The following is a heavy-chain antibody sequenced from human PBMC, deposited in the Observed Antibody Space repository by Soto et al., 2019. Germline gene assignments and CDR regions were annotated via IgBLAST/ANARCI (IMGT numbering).Heavy chain of an antibody. J-gene: IGHJ6*02. CDR2: TYYRSKWYN. CDR1: GDSVSSNSGA. V-gene: IGHV6-1*01. Sequence: PSQTLSLTCAIPGDSVSSNSGAWHWIRQSPSRGLEWLGRTYYRSKWYNDYAVSVKSRITINPDTSKNQFSLQLNSVTPEDTAVYYCARWADYYYGMDVWGQGTTVTVSS. CDR3: ARWADYYYGMDV.